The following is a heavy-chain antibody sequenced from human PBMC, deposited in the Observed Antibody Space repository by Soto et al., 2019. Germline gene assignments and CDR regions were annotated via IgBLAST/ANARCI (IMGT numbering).Heavy chain of an antibody. CDR3: APGGAEVTGDY. Sequence: QVQLVQSWAEVKKPGSSVKVSCKASVGTFSSYAISWVRQAPGQGLEWRGGIIPIFGTANYAQKFQGRVTISADESTSAAYMELSSLRSEDPAVYYCAPGGAEVTGDYWGQGTLVTVSS. CDR2: IIPIFGTA. V-gene: IGHV1-69*01. CDR1: VGTFSSYA. J-gene: IGHJ4*02. D-gene: IGHD3-10*01.